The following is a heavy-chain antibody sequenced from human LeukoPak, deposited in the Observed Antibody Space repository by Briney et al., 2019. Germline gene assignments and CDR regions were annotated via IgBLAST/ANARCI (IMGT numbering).Heavy chain of an antibody. D-gene: IGHD3-10*01. CDR3: ARGFGSQGYYYYYMDV. Sequence: PSETLSLTCTVSGGSISSYYWSWIRQPPGKGLEWIGYIYYSGSTNYNPSLKSRVTISVDTSKNQFSLKLSSVTAADTAVYYCARGFGSQGYYYYYMDVWGKGTTVTVSS. J-gene: IGHJ6*03. V-gene: IGHV4-59*01. CDR1: GGSISSYY. CDR2: IYYSGST.